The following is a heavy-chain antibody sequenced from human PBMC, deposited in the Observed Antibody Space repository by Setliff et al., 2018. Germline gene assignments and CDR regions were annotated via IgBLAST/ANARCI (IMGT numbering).Heavy chain of an antibody. CDR1: GYSISSDSY. J-gene: IGHJ4*02. V-gene: IGHV4-38-2*01. D-gene: IGHD3-22*01. CDR3: ARHYYDSGGYYIDY. CDR2: IYHSARN. Sequence: PSETLSLTCAVSGYSISSDSYWGWIRQPPGKGLEWIGSIYHSARNYYNPSLKSRVIISVDTSKNQFSLKLSSVTAADTAVYYCARHYYDSGGYYIDYWGQGTLVTVSS.